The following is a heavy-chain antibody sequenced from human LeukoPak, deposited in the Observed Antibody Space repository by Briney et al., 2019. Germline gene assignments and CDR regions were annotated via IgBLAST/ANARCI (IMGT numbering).Heavy chain of an antibody. CDR2: IIPIFGTA. CDR3: ARDDDGYYGWFDP. Sequence: SVKVSCKASGGTFSSYAISWVRQAPGQGLEWMGGIIPIFGTANYAKKFQGRVTITADESTSTAYMELSSLRSEDTAVYYCARDDDGYYGWFDPWGQGTLVTVSS. CDR1: GGTFSSYA. D-gene: IGHD3-22*01. V-gene: IGHV1-69*13. J-gene: IGHJ5*02.